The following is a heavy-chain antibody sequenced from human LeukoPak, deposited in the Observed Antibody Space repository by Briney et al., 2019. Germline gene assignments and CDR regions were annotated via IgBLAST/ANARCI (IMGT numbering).Heavy chain of an antibody. CDR1: GYTFTSYA. V-gene: IGHV1-3*01. CDR3: AREHYDHGALDI. D-gene: IGHD3-22*01. J-gene: IGHJ3*02. Sequence: ASVKVSCKASGYTFTSYAMHWVRQAPGQRLEWMGWINAGNGNTKYSQKFQGRVTITRDTSASTAYMELSSLRSEDTAVYYCAREHYDHGALDIWGQGTMVTVSS. CDR2: INAGNGNT.